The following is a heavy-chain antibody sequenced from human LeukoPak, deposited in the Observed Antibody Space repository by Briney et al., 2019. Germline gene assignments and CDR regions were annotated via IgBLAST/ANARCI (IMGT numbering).Heavy chain of an antibody. V-gene: IGHV1-2*02. Sequence: ASVKVSCKASGYTFTDYYMYWVRQAPGQGLEWMGWINPNSGGTNYAQKFQGRVTMTRDTSISTAYMEVSRLRSDDTAVYYCVREDRGVINWFDPWGQGTLVTVSS. D-gene: IGHD3-10*01. CDR3: VREDRGVINWFDP. CDR1: GYTFTDYY. CDR2: INPNSGGT. J-gene: IGHJ5*02.